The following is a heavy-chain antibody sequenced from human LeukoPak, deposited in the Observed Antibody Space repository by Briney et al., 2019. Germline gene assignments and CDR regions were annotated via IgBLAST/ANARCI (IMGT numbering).Heavy chain of an antibody. CDR2: IYPVDSYT. CDR3: ARQGPQRLVGL. J-gene: IGHJ1*01. V-gene: IGHV5-51*01. D-gene: IGHD6-13*01. CDR1: GYNFTNFY. Sequence: GESLRISSKASGYNFTNFYIAWVRQQPGKGLEWMGIIYPVDSYTRYCPSFQGQVTMSVDKSVSTAYLQWNSLQSSHTAIYYCARQGPQRLVGLWGRGTLVTVSS.